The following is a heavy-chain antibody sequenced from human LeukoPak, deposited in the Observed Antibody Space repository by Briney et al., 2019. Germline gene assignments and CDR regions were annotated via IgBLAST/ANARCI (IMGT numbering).Heavy chain of an antibody. CDR1: GGTFSSYA. J-gene: IGHJ4*02. CDR3: ARLVRGVS. V-gene: IGHV1-69*04. D-gene: IGHD3-10*01. Sequence: SVKVSCKASGGTFSSYAISWVRQSPGQGLEWMGRIIPILGIANYAQKFPGRVTITADKSTSTAYMELSSLGSEDTAVYYCARLVRGVSWGQGTLVTVSS. CDR2: IIPILGIA.